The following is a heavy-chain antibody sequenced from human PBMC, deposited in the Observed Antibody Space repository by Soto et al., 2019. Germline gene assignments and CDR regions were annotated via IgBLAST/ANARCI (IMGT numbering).Heavy chain of an antibody. Sequence: ASVKLSCKASGYTFTSYDINWVRHATGQGLEWMGWMNPNSGNTGYAQKFQGRVTMTRNTSIITAYMELSSLRSEDTAVYYCERPRSGSYYYGMDVWVQGTSVTVSS. CDR2: MNPNSGNT. D-gene: IGHD3-3*01. CDR1: GYTFTSYD. J-gene: IGHJ6*02. V-gene: IGHV1-8*01. CDR3: ERPRSGSYYYGMDV.